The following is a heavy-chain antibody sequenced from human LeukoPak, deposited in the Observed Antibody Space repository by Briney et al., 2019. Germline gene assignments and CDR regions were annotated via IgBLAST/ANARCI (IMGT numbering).Heavy chain of an antibody. CDR1: GFTFSSYA. CDR3: ARWAMTTVKGLDP. J-gene: IGHJ5*02. V-gene: IGHV3-30-3*01. Sequence: PGGSLRLSCAASGFTFSSYAMHWVRQAPGKGLEWVAVISYDGSNKYYADSVKGRFTISRDNSKNTLYLQMNSLRAEDTAVYYCARWAMTTVKGLDPWGQGTLVTVSS. D-gene: IGHD4-11*01. CDR2: ISYDGSNK.